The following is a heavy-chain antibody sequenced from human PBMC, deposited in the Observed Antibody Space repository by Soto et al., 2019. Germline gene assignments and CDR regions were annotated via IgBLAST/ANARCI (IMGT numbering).Heavy chain of an antibody. D-gene: IGHD3-22*01. CDR3: ARLDRDDHLVPNWFDP. CDR1: GGSISSGDYY. V-gene: IGHV4-30-4*01. Sequence: SETLSLTCTVSGGSISSGDYYWSWIRQPPGKGLEWIGYIYHSGSTYYNPSLKSRVTISVDTSKNQFSLKLSSVTAADTAVYYCARLDRDDHLVPNWFDPRAQRTPVPVSS. CDR2: IYHSGST. J-gene: IGHJ5*02.